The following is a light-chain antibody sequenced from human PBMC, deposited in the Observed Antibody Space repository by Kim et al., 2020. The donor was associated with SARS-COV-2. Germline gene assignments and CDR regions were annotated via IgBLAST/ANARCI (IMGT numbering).Light chain of an antibody. CDR3: QHRQT. CDR1: QSVSRW. CDR2: DGS. Sequence: DIQMTQSPSTLSASVGDRVTLTCRASQSVSRWLAWYQQKPGKAPKLLIYDGSNLQSGVPSRLSGRGSGTEFTLTISSLQPYDFAIYYCQHRQTFGQGTKVEIK. J-gene: IGKJ1*01. V-gene: IGKV1-5*01.